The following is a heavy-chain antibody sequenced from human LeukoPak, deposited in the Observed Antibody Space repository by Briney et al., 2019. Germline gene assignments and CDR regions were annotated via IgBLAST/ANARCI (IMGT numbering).Heavy chain of an antibody. J-gene: IGHJ4*02. CDR1: GFTFDDYT. V-gene: IGHV3-43*01. CDR2: ISWDGGST. D-gene: IGHD5-12*01. Sequence: GGSLRLSCAASGFTFDDYTMHWVRQAPGKGLEWVSLISWDGGSTYYADSVKGRFTTSRDNSKNSLYLQMNSLRTEDTALYYCAKDKSGHVDYWGQGTLVTVSS. CDR3: AKDKSGHVDY.